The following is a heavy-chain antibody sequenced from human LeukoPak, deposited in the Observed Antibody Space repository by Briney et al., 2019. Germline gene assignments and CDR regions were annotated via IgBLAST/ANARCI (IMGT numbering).Heavy chain of an antibody. CDR2: ISGSGGST. J-gene: IGHJ4*02. Sequence: GGSLRLSCAASGFTFSSYAMSWVRQAPGKGLEWVSAISGSGGSTYYADSVKGRFTISRDNSKNTLYLQMNSLRAEDTAVYYCAKAAMITFGGVIAHDYWGQGTLVTVSS. CDR3: AKAAMITFGGVIAHDY. CDR1: GFTFSSYA. V-gene: IGHV3-23*01. D-gene: IGHD3-16*02.